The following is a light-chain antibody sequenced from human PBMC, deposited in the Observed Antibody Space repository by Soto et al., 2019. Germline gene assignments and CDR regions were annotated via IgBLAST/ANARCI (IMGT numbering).Light chain of an antibody. Sequence: DIQMTQSPSSVSASVGDRVTITCRASRSFSSWLAWYQHKPGKAPNLLIYGASSLHSGVPSRFSGSESGTDFTLTISNLQPEDSATYFCQQANSFPLTFGGGTKVEIK. V-gene: IGKV1-12*01. J-gene: IGKJ4*01. CDR2: GAS. CDR1: RSFSSW. CDR3: QQANSFPLT.